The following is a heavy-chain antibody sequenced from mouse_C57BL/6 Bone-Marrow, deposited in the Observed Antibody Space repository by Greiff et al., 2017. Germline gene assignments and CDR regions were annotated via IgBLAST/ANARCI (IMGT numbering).Heavy chain of an antibody. Sequence: VQLQQPGAELVRPGTSVKLSCKASGYTFTSYWMHWVKQRPGQGLEWIGVIDPSDSYTNYNQKFKGKATLTVDTSSSTAYMQLSSLTSEDSAVYYCARDGYYYAMDYGGQGTSVTVSS. V-gene: IGHV1-59*01. CDR3: ARDGYYYAMDY. D-gene: IGHD2-3*01. J-gene: IGHJ4*01. CDR2: IDPSDSYT. CDR1: GYTFTSYW.